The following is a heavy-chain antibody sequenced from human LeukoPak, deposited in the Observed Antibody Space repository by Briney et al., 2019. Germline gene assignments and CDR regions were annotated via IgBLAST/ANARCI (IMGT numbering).Heavy chain of an antibody. D-gene: IGHD2-15*01. CDR2: ISPDGSST. J-gene: IGHJ5*01. V-gene: IGHV3-74*01. CDR3: VTIGRLLMIDS. Sequence: HPGGPLRLSCAASGFTFSSYWMHWVRHGPGKGLVWVSRISPDGSSTSYADSVKGRFTISRDNAKNTLYLQMNSLRAEDTAVYYCVTIGRLLMIDSWGQGTLVTVSS. CDR1: GFTFSSYW.